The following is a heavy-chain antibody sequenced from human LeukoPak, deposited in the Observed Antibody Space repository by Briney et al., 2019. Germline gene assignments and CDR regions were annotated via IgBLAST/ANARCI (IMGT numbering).Heavy chain of an antibody. D-gene: IGHD5-18*01. V-gene: IGHV3-21*05. J-gene: IGHJ4*02. CDR3: ARDTYPPQLIDY. CDR1: GFTFSLYA. Sequence: PGGSLRLSCAASGFTFSLYAMNWVRQAPGKGLEWVSYIDSGSDDRLFADSVRGRFAISGDNAKNSVYLQMSSLRPEDSGVYYCARDTYPPQLIDYWGQGTLVTVSS. CDR2: IDSGSDDR.